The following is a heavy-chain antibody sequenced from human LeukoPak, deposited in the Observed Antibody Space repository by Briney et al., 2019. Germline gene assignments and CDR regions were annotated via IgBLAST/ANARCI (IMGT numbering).Heavy chain of an antibody. Sequence: PGGSLRLSCAASGFTFSSYAMSCVRPAPGKGLEWVPAISGSGGSTYYADSVKGRFTISRDNSKNTLYLQMNSLRAEDTAVYYCAKLQGGPVTSYHFDYWGQGTLVTVSS. J-gene: IGHJ4*02. CDR3: AKLQGGPVTSYHFDY. V-gene: IGHV3-23*01. D-gene: IGHD3-16*02. CDR1: GFTFSSYA. CDR2: ISGSGGST.